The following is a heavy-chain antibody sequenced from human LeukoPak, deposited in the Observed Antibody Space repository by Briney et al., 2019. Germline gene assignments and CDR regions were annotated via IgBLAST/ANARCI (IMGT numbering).Heavy chain of an antibody. CDR3: TRDQTGGGNGFDY. CDR1: GFSLGDDS. V-gene: IGHV3-49*03. D-gene: IGHD4-23*01. Sequence: GCLRLSCTASGFSLGDDSMSSCPQTPGWGVGRGRLSRTKAYGGTTEYATSVKGRSTISRDDSKSITYLQMNSLKTEDTAVYYCTRDQTGGGNGFDYGGQGPLVTASS. J-gene: IGHJ4*02. CDR2: SRTKAYGGTT.